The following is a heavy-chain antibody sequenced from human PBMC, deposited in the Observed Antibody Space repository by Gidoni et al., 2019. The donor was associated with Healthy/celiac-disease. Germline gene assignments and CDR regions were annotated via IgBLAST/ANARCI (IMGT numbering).Heavy chain of an antibody. Sequence: QLQLQESGPGLVNPSETLSLTCTVSGGSISSSSYYWGWIRPPPGKGLEWIGSIYYSGSTYYNPSLKSRVTRSVDTSKNQFSLKLSSVTAADTAVYYCARVSVMGGAFDIWGQGTMVTVSS. CDR3: ARVSVMGGAFDI. CDR1: GGSISSSSYY. V-gene: IGHV4-39*07. CDR2: IYYSGST. D-gene: IGHD2-8*01. J-gene: IGHJ3*02.